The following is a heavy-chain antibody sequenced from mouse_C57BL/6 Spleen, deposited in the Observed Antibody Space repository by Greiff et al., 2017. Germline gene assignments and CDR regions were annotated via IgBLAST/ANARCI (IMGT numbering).Heavy chain of an antibody. V-gene: IGHV3-1*01. D-gene: IGHD1-1*01. Sequence: EVKLVESGPGMVKPSQSLSLTCTVTGYSITSGYDWHWIRHFPGNKLEWMGYISYSGSTNYNPSLKSRISITHDTSKNHFFLKLNSVTTEDTATYYCARGEDYYGSSLAYWGQGTLVTVSA. CDR1: GYSITSGYD. CDR2: ISYSGST. J-gene: IGHJ3*01. CDR3: ARGEDYYGSSLAY.